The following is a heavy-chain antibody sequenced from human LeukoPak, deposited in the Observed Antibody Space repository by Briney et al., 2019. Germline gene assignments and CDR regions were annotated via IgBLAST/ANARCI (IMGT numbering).Heavy chain of an antibody. CDR3: ARGEAGYYCYMYV. CDR1: VYTFTGYY. V-gene: IGHV1-2*02. CDR2: INPNSGGT. Sequence: SVKVSCKASVYTFTGYYIHWVRQAPGQGREWMGWINPNSGGTNYAQKFQGRVTMTRETSISTAYMELSRLRSDDTAVYYCARGEAGYYCYMYVWGKGTTVTVSS. J-gene: IGHJ6*03. D-gene: IGHD6-25*01.